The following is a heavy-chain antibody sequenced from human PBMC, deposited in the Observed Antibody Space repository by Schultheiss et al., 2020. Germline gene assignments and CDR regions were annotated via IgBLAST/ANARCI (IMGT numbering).Heavy chain of an antibody. Sequence: GESLKISCKGSGYSFTSYWIGWVRQMPGKGLEWMGIIYPGDSDTRYSPSFQGQVTISADKSISTAYLQWSSLKASDTAMYYCARDHPMIYGDHGGRLHFDYWGQGTLVTV. D-gene: IGHD4-17*01. J-gene: IGHJ4*02. CDR3: ARDHPMIYGDHGGRLHFDY. V-gene: IGHV5-51*01. CDR1: GYSFTSYW. CDR2: IYPGDSDT.